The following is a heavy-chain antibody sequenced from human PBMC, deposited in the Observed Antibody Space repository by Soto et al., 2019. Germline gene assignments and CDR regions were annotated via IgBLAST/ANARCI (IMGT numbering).Heavy chain of an antibody. CDR2: TRNKVNSFSA. D-gene: IGHD3-16*01. V-gene: IGHV3-72*01. CDR3: TRDTGGSYDY. Sequence: EVQLMESGGGLVQPGGSLRLSCAASGFIFSHYYMDWVRNVPGKGLEGVGSTRNKVNSFSAEYAASVKGRCSSYRDASKDSMYLQMHSRKSDDPAVYYCTRDTGGSYDYWGQGDLVTVSS. J-gene: IGHJ4*02. CDR1: GFIFSHYY.